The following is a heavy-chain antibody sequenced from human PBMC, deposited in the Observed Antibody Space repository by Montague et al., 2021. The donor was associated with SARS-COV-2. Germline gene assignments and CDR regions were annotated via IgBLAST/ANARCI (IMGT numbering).Heavy chain of an antibody. V-gene: IGHV3-30*04. D-gene: IGHD3-10*01. Sequence: SLRLSCAASGFTFSDYAMHWVRQAPGKGLEGLAVISYDGFDKYYADSVRGRFTVSRDNPRNTLYLQMNSLTTEDTAVFYCARRDQYGSGTYGLLQFWGQGILVTVSS. J-gene: IGHJ4*02. CDR1: GFTFSDYA. CDR2: ISYDGFDK. CDR3: ARRDQYGSGTYGLLQF.